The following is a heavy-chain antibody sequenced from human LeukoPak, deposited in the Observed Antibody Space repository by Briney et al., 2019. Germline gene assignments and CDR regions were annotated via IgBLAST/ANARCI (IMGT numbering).Heavy chain of an antibody. CDR2: ISYDGSNK. Sequence: GGSLRLSCAASGFTFSSYGMHWVRQAPGRGLEGVAFISYDGSNKYYADSVKGRFTISRDNSKNTLYLQMNSLRAEDTAVYYCAKDDSSSWYNWFDPWGQGTLVTVSS. V-gene: IGHV3-30*18. CDR1: GFTFSSYG. J-gene: IGHJ5*02. D-gene: IGHD6-13*01. CDR3: AKDDSSSWYNWFDP.